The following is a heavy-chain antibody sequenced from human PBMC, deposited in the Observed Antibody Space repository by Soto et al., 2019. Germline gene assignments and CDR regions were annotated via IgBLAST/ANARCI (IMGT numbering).Heavy chain of an antibody. Sequence: ASVKVSCKASGGNFRSEAISWVRQAPGHGLEWMGRIIPMFSTPHYAQKFQGRVTIIADESTTTVNMEMRGLTYEDTAVYYCARAQFSDILTADDYGMAVWGQGTSVPVSS. D-gene: IGHD3-9*01. V-gene: IGHV1-69*13. J-gene: IGHJ6*02. CDR2: IIPMFSTP. CDR1: GGNFRSEA. CDR3: ARAQFSDILTADDYGMAV.